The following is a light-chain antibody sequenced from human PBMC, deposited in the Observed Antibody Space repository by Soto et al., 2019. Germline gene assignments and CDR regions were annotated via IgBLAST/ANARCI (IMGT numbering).Light chain of an antibody. CDR2: VNSDGSH. CDR3: QTWDTGIVV. V-gene: IGLV4-69*02. J-gene: IGLJ2*01. CDR1: SGHSNYA. Sequence: QLVLTQSPSASASLGASVKLTCTLSSGHSNYAIAWHQQHPGEGPRYLMKVNSDGSHSKGDGIPDRFSGSSSGAERYLTISSLQSEDEADYYCQTWDTGIVVFGGGTKLTVL.